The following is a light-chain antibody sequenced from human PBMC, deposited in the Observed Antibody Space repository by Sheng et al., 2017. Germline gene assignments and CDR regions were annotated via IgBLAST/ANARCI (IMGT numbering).Light chain of an antibody. V-gene: IGKV3-15*01. Sequence: EIVMTQSPATLSVSPGERATLSCRASQSVSSNLAWYQQKPGQAPRLLIYGASTRVTGIPARFSGSGSGTDFTLTISSLEPEDFAVYYCQQRSNWPPNTFGQGTKLEIK. CDR2: GAS. J-gene: IGKJ2*01. CDR3: QQRSNWPPNT. CDR1: QSVSSN.